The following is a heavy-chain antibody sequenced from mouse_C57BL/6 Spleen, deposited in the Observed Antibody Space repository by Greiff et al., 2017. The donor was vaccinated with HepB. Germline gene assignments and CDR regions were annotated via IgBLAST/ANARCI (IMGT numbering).Heavy chain of an antibody. J-gene: IGHJ3*01. D-gene: IGHD1-1*01. Sequence: EVQLQQSGAELVGPGASVKLSCTASGFNIKDDYMPWVTQRPEQGLEWIGWIDPENGDTEYASKFPGKATITAATSSNTAYLQLSSLTSEDTAGYYGTTRVTTGEGLAYWGQVTLVTVSA. CDR1: GFNIKDDY. CDR2: IDPENGDT. V-gene: IGHV14-4*01. CDR3: TTRVTTGEGLAY.